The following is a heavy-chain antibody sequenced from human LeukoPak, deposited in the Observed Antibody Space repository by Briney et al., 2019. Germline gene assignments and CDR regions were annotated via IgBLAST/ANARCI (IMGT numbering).Heavy chain of an antibody. CDR1: GYTFADYY. CDR2: INPNSGGT. V-gene: IGHV1-2*02. Sequence: ASVKVSCKASGYTFADYYMHWVRQAPGQGLEWMGWINPNSGGTNYAQKFQGRVTMTRDTSISTAYMELSRLRSDDTAVYYCAREASTVTTFYFDYWGQGTLVTVSS. CDR3: AREASTVTTFYFDY. D-gene: IGHD4-17*01. J-gene: IGHJ4*02.